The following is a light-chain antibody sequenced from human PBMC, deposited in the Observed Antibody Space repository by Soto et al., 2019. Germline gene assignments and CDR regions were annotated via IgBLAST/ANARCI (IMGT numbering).Light chain of an antibody. CDR3: SAYTSSSTLVV. V-gene: IGLV2-14*01. J-gene: IGLJ2*01. CDR2: DVS. CDR1: SSEVGGYNY. Sequence: QSALTQPASVSGSPVQAITISCTGTSSEVGGYNYASWYQQHPGKAPKLMIYDVSNRPSGVSNRFSGSKSGNTASLTISGLQAEDEADYYCSAYTSSSTLVVFGGGTKLTVL.